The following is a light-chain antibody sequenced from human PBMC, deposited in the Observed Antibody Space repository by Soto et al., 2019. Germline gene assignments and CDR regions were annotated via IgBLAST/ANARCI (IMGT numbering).Light chain of an antibody. J-gene: IGLJ1*01. CDR3: SSYTSSNTLPRV. Sequence: QSALTQPASVSESPGRSITIYCTGTSSDVGGYKYVSWYQQHPGKAPKLMIYEVSTRPSGVSNRFSGSKSGNTASLTISGLQAEDEADYYCSSYTSSNTLPRVFGTGTKVTVL. V-gene: IGLV2-14*01. CDR1: SSDVGGYKY. CDR2: EVS.